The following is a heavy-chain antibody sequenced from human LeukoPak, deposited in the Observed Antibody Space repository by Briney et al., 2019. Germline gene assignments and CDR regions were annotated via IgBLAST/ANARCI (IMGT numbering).Heavy chain of an antibody. Sequence: GGSLRLSCVASGFSFSAYIMHWVRQAPGKGLEYVSAISSDGSSTFYPNSVKVRFTISRDNSKGTLYLQMGSLRAEDTAVYYCTRRYGGHSGWAGYHDSWGQGTLVTVSS. CDR3: TRRYGGHSGWAGYHDS. CDR1: GFSFSAYI. D-gene: IGHD6-19*01. V-gene: IGHV3-64*01. J-gene: IGHJ4*02. CDR2: ISSDGSST.